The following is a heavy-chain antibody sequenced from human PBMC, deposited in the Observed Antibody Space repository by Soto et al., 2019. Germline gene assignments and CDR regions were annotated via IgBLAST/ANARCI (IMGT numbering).Heavy chain of an antibody. J-gene: IGHJ4*02. Sequence: QLQLQESGPGLVKPSETLSLTCTVSGGSISSSSYYWGWIRQPPGKGLEWIGSIYYSGSTYYNPSLKSRVTISVDTSKNQFSLKLSSVTAADTAVYYCARHSGPCGGDCSAYYFDYWGQGTLVTVSS. D-gene: IGHD2-21*01. CDR2: IYYSGST. V-gene: IGHV4-39*01. CDR3: ARHSGPCGGDCSAYYFDY. CDR1: GGSISSSSYY.